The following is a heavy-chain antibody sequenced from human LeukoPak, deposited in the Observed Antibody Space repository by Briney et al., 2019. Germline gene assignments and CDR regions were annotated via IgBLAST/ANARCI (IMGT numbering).Heavy chain of an antibody. D-gene: IGHD4-17*01. Sequence: GRSLRLSCAASGFTFSSYGMQWVRQAPGKGLEWVAVISYDGSNKYYADSVKGRFTISRDNSKNTLYLQMNSLRAEDTAVYYCAKVWTTVTTHPPDYWGQGTLVTVSS. J-gene: IGHJ4*02. CDR3: AKVWTTVTTHPPDY. CDR2: ISYDGSNK. V-gene: IGHV3-30*18. CDR1: GFTFSSYG.